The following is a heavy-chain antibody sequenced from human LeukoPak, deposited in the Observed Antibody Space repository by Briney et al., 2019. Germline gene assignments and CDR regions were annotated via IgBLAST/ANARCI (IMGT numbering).Heavy chain of an antibody. J-gene: IGHJ5*02. V-gene: IGHV3-48*03. D-gene: IGHD6-19*01. Sequence: GGSLRLSCAASGFTFSSYEMNWVRQAPGKGLEWVSYISSSGSTIYYADSVKGRFTISRDNAKNSLYLQMNSLRAEDTAVYYCASTSSGWYYWFDPLGRGTLVTVSS. CDR1: GFTFSSYE. CDR2: ISSSGSTI. CDR3: ASTSSGWYYWFDP.